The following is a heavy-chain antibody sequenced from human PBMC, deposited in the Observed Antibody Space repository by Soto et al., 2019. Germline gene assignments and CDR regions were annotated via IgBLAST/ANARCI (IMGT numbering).Heavy chain of an antibody. D-gene: IGHD2-2*01. J-gene: IGHJ6*02. CDR2: IDPSDSYT. CDR3: ASLDPIRYCSSTSCYLPNSTDYYYYYGMDV. Sequence: SGESLKISCKGSGYSFTSYWISWVRQMPGKGLEWMGRIDPSDSYTNYSPSFQGHVTISADKSISTAYLQWSSLKASDTAMYYCASLDPIRYCSSTSCYLPNSTDYYYYYGMDVWGQGTTVTVSS. V-gene: IGHV5-10-1*01. CDR1: GYSFTSYW.